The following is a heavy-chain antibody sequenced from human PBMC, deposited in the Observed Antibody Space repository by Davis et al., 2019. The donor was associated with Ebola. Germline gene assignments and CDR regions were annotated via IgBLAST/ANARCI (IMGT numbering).Heavy chain of an antibody. Sequence: PGGSLRLSCAVSGFTFSTYGMNWVRQAPGKGLQWISYVSSRADTMHYADSVKGRFIISRDNAKNSVSLQMNSLRDEDTAVYYCARARWYDYGDLGYWGQGTVVTVSS. D-gene: IGHD4-17*01. CDR3: ARARWYDYGDLGY. CDR1: GFTFSTYG. CDR2: VSSRADTM. J-gene: IGHJ4*02. V-gene: IGHV3-48*02.